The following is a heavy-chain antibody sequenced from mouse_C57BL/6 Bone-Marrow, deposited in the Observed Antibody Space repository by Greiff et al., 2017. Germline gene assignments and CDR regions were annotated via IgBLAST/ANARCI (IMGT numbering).Heavy chain of an antibody. Sequence: VQLQQSGAELVRPGASVKLSCTASGFNIKDDYMHWVKQRPEQGLEWIGWVDPENGDTEYASKFQGKATITADTSSNTAYLQLSSLTSEDTAVYYCTSRLQDYYAMDYWGRGTSVTVSS. CDR1: GFNIKDDY. J-gene: IGHJ4*01. CDR3: TSRLQDYYAMDY. CDR2: VDPENGDT. D-gene: IGHD2-2*01. V-gene: IGHV14-4*01.